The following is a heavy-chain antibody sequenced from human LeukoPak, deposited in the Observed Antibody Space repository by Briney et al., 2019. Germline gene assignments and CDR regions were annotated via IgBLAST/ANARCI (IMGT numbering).Heavy chain of an antibody. Sequence: SETLSLTCTVSGPSISSYYWTWIRQPPGKGLEWIGYISYSGSTNYNPSLKSRVTISLDASKNQFALKLRAGTAADTAVYYCAAGGGVDIWGQGTMVTVSS. J-gene: IGHJ3*02. CDR1: GPSISSYY. CDR3: AAGGGVDI. V-gene: IGHV4-59*03. D-gene: IGHD3-16*01. CDR2: ISYSGST.